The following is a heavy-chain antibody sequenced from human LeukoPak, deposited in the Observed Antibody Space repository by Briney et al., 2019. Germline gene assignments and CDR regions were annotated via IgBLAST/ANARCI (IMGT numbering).Heavy chain of an antibody. D-gene: IGHD2-2*01. CDR3: ARLAPESTSLYY. CDR2: IYPGDSDT. V-gene: IGHV5-51*01. CDR1: GYSSTSYW. Sequence: GESLKISCKGSGYSSTSYWIGWVRKMHGKGLEWMGIIYPGDSDTRYSPSFQGQVTISADKSISTAYLQWSSLKASDTAMYYCARLAPESTSLYYWGQGTLVTVSS. J-gene: IGHJ4*02.